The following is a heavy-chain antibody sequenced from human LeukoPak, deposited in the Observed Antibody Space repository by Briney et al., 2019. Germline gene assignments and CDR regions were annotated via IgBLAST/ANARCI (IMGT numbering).Heavy chain of an antibody. Sequence: PGGSLRLSCAASGFTFSSYSMNWVRQAPGKGLEWVSYISSSSSTIYYADSVKGRFTISRDNAKNSLYLQMNSLRAEDTAVYYCARDDYVWGSYRRFDYWGQGTLVTVSS. D-gene: IGHD3-16*02. J-gene: IGHJ4*02. V-gene: IGHV3-48*04. CDR2: ISSSSSTI. CDR1: GFTFSSYS. CDR3: ARDDYVWGSYRRFDY.